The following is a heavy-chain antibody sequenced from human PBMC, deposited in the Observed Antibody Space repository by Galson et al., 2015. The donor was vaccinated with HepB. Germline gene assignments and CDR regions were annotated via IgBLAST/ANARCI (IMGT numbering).Heavy chain of an antibody. J-gene: IGHJ4*02. D-gene: IGHD3-10*01. CDR2: ISYDGSNK. CDR3: VKEPVGGGRSFGELSGWFDY. V-gene: IGHV3-30*18. CDR1: GFTFSSYG. Sequence: SLRLSCAASGFTFSSYGMHWVRQAPGKGLEWVAVISYDGSNKYYADSVKGRFTISRDNPKNTLYLQMSSLRAEDTAVYYCVKEPVGGGRSFGELSGWFDYWGQGTLVTVSS.